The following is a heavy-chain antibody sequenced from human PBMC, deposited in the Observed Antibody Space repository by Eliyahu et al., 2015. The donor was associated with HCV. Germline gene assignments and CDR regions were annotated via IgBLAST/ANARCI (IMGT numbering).Heavy chain of an antibody. D-gene: IGHD3-3*01. Sequence: EVQLLESGGGLVQPGGSLRLSXAASGFXFSSXAMXXVHQXPGKGLEWVSAISGSGGSTYYADSVKGRFTISRDNSKNTLYLQMNSLRAEDTAVYYCAKVPTRITIFGVGPEYWFDPWGQGTLVTVSS. J-gene: IGHJ5*02. CDR1: GFXFSSXA. V-gene: IGHV3-23*01. CDR2: ISGSGGST. CDR3: AKVPTRITIFGVGPEYWFDP.